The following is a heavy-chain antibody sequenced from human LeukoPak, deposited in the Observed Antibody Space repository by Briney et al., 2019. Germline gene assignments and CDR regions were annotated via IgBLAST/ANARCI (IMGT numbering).Heavy chain of an antibody. CDR1: GFTFSSYW. D-gene: IGHD4-11*01. CDR2: TSSSSSYI. CDR3: ARSAWDYSNYKHNWFDP. V-gene: IGHV3-21*01. Sequence: GGSLRLSCAASGFTFSSYWMSWVRQAPGKGLEWVSSTSSSSSYIYYADSVKGRFTISRDNAKNSLYLQMNSLRAEDTAVYYCARSAWDYSNYKHNWFDPWGQGTLVTVSS. J-gene: IGHJ5*02.